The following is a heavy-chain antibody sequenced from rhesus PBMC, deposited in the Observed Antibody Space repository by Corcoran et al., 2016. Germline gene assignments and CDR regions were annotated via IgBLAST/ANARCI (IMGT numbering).Heavy chain of an antibody. J-gene: IGHJ5-1*01. Sequence: QVQLQESGLGLVKPSATLSLTCTVSGGSISGYYWYWIRQIPGKGLEWIANIHGSGTTTNNKPALKSRVTLSVDTSKNQFSLKLTSVTAADTAVYYCARQTSGWAVTDVWGPGVLVTVSS. D-gene: IGHD6-31*01. CDR3: ARQTSGWAVTDV. CDR2: IHGSGTTT. CDR1: GGSISGYY. V-gene: IGHV4S11*01.